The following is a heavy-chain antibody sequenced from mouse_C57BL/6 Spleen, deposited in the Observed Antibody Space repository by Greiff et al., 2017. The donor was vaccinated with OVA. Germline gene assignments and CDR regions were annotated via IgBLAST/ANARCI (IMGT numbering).Heavy chain of an antibody. CDR1: GYTFTSYD. Sequence: QVQLKESGPELVKPGASVKLSCKASGYTFTSYDINWVKQRPGKGLEWIGWIYPRDGSTKYNEKFKGKATLTVDTSSSTAYMELHSLTSEDSAVYCCARSADDWGQGASVTFSS. V-gene: IGHV1-85*01. J-gene: IGHJ4*01. CDR2: IYPRDGST. CDR3: ARSADD.